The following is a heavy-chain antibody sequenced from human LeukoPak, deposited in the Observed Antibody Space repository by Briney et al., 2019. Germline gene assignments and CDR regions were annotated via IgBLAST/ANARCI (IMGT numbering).Heavy chain of an antibody. Sequence: SETLSLTCTVSGRSISSGDYHWSWIRQPPGKGLDWIGHIYYSGSTYYTPSLKSRVTISEETSKSQFSPKLSSVTAADTAVYYCARDKGYCSSTSCYDAFDIWGQGTMVTVSS. V-gene: IGHV4-30-4*08. J-gene: IGHJ3*02. CDR1: GRSISSGDYH. CDR3: ARDKGYCSSTSCYDAFDI. CDR2: IYYSGST. D-gene: IGHD2-2*01.